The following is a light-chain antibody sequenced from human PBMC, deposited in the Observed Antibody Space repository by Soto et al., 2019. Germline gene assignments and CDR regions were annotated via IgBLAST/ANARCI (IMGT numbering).Light chain of an antibody. CDR3: LQYNSYRT. CDR2: DAS. Sequence: DIQMTQSPSTLSASVGDRVTITCRASQSISSWLAWYQQKPGKAPKPLIYDASSLESGVPSRFSGSGSGTEFTLTISSLQPDDVATYYCLQYNSYRTFGQGTKVDIK. J-gene: IGKJ1*01. V-gene: IGKV1-5*01. CDR1: QSISSW.